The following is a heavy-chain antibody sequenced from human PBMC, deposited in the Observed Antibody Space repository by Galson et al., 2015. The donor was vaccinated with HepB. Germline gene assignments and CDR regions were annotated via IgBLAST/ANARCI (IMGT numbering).Heavy chain of an antibody. J-gene: IGHJ3*02. CDR3: AKDMTMIVVAETFEI. D-gene: IGHD3-22*01. Sequence: SLRLSCAASGFSSQIYGLTWVRQAPGRGLEWIAAICGDGERTYYGDVAKGRFTISRDNSKNTVYLHMNSLRADDTAVYYCAKDMTMIVVAETFEIWGHGTMVTVSS. CDR2: ICGDGERT. V-gene: IGHV3-23*01. CDR1: GFSSQIYG.